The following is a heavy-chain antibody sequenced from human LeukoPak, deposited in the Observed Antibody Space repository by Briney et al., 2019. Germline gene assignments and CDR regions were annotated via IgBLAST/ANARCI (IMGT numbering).Heavy chain of an antibody. CDR2: ISSSSSTI. CDR1: GFTFSSYS. CDR3: AREEPTTVVAFDI. D-gene: IGHD4-23*01. Sequence: GGSLRLSCAASGFTFSSYSMNWVRQAPGKGLEWVSYISSSSSTIYYADSVKGRFTISRDNAKSSLYLQMNSLRAEDTAVYYCAREEPTTVVAFDIWGQGTMVTVSS. J-gene: IGHJ3*02. V-gene: IGHV3-48*04.